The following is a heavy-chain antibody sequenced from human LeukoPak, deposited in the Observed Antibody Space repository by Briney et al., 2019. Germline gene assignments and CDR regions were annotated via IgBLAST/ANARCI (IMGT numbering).Heavy chain of an antibody. CDR3: AKTTFGYSSGRSPGWPVDY. V-gene: IGHV3-23*01. CDR1: GFTFSSYA. Sequence: GGSLRLSCAASGFTFSSYAMSWVRQAPGKGLEWVSAISGSGGSTYYAESVRGRFTISRDNSKNTVYMQMNSLRDEDTAVYYCAKTTFGYSSGRSPGWPVDYWGQGTVVTVSS. D-gene: IGHD6-19*01. CDR2: ISGSGGST. J-gene: IGHJ4*02.